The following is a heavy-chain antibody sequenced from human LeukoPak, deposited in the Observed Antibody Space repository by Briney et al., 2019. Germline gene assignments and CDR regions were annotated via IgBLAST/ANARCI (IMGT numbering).Heavy chain of an antibody. CDR2: INPNSGGT. V-gene: IGHV1-2*02. Sequence: ASVKVSRKASGYTFTGYYMHWVRQAPAQGLEWMGWINPNSGGTNYAQKFQGRVTMTRDTSISTAYMELSRLRSDDTAVYYCARSIVEWSGYDFVDERVLDYWGQGTLVTVSS. CDR3: ARSIVEWSGYDFVDERVLDY. J-gene: IGHJ4*02. CDR1: GYTFTGYY. D-gene: IGHD5-12*01.